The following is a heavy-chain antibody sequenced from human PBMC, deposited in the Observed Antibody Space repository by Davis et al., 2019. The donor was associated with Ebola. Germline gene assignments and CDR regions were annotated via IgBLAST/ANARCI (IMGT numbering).Heavy chain of an antibody. CDR3: ARDHIDLWGWFDP. Sequence: GESLKISCAASGFTFSSYSMNWVRQAPGKGLEWVSAISGSGGSTYYADSVKGRFTISRDNSKNTLYLQMNSLRAEDTAVYYCARDHIDLWGWFDPWGQGTLVTVSS. V-gene: IGHV3-23*01. CDR2: ISGSGGST. CDR1: GFTFSSYS. J-gene: IGHJ5*02. D-gene: IGHD3-16*01.